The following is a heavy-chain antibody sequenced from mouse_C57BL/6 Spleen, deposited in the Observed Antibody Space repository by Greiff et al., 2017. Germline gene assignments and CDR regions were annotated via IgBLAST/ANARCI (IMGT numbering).Heavy chain of an antibody. CDR2: IYPGDGDT. D-gene: IGHD2-4*01. V-gene: IGHV1-82*01. J-gene: IGHJ2*01. CDR3: AKIYYDYDGGYFDY. Sequence: QVHVKQSGPELVKPGASVKISCKASGYAFSSSWMNWVKQRPGKGLEWIGRIYPGDGDTNYNGKFKGKATLTADKSSSTAYMQLSSLTSEDSAVYFCAKIYYDYDGGYFDYWGQGTTLTVSS. CDR1: GYAFSSSW.